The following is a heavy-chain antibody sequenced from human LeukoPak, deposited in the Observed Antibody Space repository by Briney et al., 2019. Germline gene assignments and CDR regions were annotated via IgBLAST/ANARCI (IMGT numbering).Heavy chain of an antibody. J-gene: IGHJ6*02. CDR3: AREPWGAKGAAWGMDV. V-gene: IGHV3-9*01. CDR1: GFIVNDHA. CDR2: VFWNGVDK. D-gene: IGHD1-26*01. Sequence: GGSLRLSCVASGFIVNDHAMHWVRHTPGKGLEWVAGVFWNGVDKGYADSVKGRFTIFRDNAKNSMYLQMDSLRAEDTAVYYCAREPWGAKGAAWGMDVWGQGTTVTVSS.